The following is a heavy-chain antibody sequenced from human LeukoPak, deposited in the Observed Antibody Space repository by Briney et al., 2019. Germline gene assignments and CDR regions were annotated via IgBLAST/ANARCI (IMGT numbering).Heavy chain of an antibody. D-gene: IGHD7-27*01. J-gene: IGHJ4*02. CDR1: GGSFSGYY. CDR2: INHSGST. V-gene: IGHV4-34*01. CDR3: ARAPAYTGTPPYYFDC. Sequence: PSETLSLTCAVYGGSFSGYYWSWIRQPPGKGLEWIGEINHSGSTNYNPSLKSRVTISVDTSKNQFSLKLSSVTAEDTAVYYCARAPAYTGTPPYYFDCWGQGTVVTVSS.